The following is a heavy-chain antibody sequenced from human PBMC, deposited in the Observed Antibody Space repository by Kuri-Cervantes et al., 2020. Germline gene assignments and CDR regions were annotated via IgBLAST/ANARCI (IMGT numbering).Heavy chain of an antibody. Sequence: GSLRLSCTVSGGSISSSSYYWGWIRQPPGKGLEWIGSIYYSGSTNYNPSLKSRVTISVDTSKNQFSLKLSPVTAADTAVYYCARYSSSWYLDYWGQGTLVTVSS. J-gene: IGHJ4*02. CDR3: ARYSSSWYLDY. D-gene: IGHD6-13*01. CDR2: IYYSGST. CDR1: GGSISSSSYY. V-gene: IGHV4-39*07.